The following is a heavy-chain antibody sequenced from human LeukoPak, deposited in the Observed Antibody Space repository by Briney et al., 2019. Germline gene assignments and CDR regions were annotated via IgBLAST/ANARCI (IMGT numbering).Heavy chain of an antibody. CDR3: ASSHDSSGND. Sequence: PGGSLRLSCVASGFSFSSYWMAWVRQAPGKGLEWVANIKYDGSHKYYVDSVKGRFTISRDNAKNSVYLQMNSLRVGDTAVYFCASSHDSSGNDWGQGTMVTVSS. J-gene: IGHJ4*02. CDR2: IKYDGSHK. D-gene: IGHD3-22*01. V-gene: IGHV3-7*01. CDR1: GFSFSSYW.